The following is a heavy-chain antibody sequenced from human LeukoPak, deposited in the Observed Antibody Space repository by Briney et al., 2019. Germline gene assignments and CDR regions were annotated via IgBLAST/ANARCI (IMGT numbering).Heavy chain of an antibody. Sequence: PETLSLTCAVYGGSFSGYYWSWIRQPPGKGLEWIGEINHSGSTNYNPSLKSRVTISVDTSKNQFSLKLSSVTAADTAVYYCARGMTTVTAFYYYYGMDVWGQGTTVTVSS. V-gene: IGHV4-34*01. D-gene: IGHD4-17*01. J-gene: IGHJ6*02. CDR2: INHSGST. CDR1: GGSFSGYY. CDR3: ARGMTTVTAFYYYYGMDV.